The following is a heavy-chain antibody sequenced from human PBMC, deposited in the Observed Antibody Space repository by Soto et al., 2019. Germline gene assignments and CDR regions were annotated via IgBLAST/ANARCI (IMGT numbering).Heavy chain of an antibody. V-gene: IGHV3-74*01. CDR3: ARDQRRQYYGSGSGCYGMDV. D-gene: IGHD3-10*01. Sequence: PGGSLRLSCAASGFTFSSYWMHWVRQAPGKGLVWVSRINSDGSSTSYADSVKGRFTISRDNAKNTLYLQMNSLRAEDTAVYYCARDQRRQYYGSGSGCYGMDVWGQGTTVTVSS. CDR2: INSDGSST. J-gene: IGHJ6*02. CDR1: GFTFSSYW.